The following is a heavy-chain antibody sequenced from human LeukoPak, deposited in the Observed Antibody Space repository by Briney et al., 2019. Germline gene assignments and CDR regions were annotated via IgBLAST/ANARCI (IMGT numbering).Heavy chain of an antibody. CDR3: AREYPYCGGDCYSWFDP. Sequence: GGSLRLSCATSGFTFSSYAMHWVRQAPGKGLEYVSAISSNGGSTYYANSVKGRFTISRDNSKNTLYLQMGSLRAEDMAVYYCAREYPYCGGDCYSWFDPWGQGTLVTVSS. CDR1: GFTFSSYA. J-gene: IGHJ5*02. D-gene: IGHD2-21*02. V-gene: IGHV3-64*01. CDR2: ISSNGGST.